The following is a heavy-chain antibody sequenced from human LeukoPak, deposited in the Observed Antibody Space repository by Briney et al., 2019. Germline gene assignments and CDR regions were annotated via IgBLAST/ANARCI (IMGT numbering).Heavy chain of an antibody. J-gene: IGHJ4*02. V-gene: IGHV3-23*01. Sequence: PGGSLRLSCAASGFTFRTYAMSWVRQAPGKGLEWVSGLSGSGGSTYYADSVKGRFTISRDNSKNTLYLQMNSLRAEDTAVYYCAKGAKVGPAAVDYWGQGTLVTVSS. CDR3: AKGAKVGPAAVDY. CDR2: LSGSGGST. CDR1: GFTFRTYA. D-gene: IGHD2-2*01.